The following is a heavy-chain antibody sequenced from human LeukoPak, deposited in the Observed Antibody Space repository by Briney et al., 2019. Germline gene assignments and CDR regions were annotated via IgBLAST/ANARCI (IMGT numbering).Heavy chain of an antibody. CDR1: GGSISSGSYY. CDR3: ARDQGYGSSSWLDY. J-gene: IGHJ4*02. V-gene: IGHV4-39*07. D-gene: IGHD6-13*01. Sequence: PSETLSLTCTVSGGSISSGSYYWGWIRQPPGKGLEWIGSIYHSGSTYYNPSLKSRVTISVDTSKNQFSLKLSSVTAADTAVYYCARDQGYGSSSWLDYWGQGTLVTVSS. CDR2: IYHSGST.